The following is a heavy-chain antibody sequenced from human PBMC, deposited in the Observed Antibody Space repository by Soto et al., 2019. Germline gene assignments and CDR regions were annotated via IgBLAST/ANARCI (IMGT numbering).Heavy chain of an antibody. CDR3: AKHPIFVVVTPYFAH. CDR2: ISGSGGDT. CDR1: GFSFSSYA. D-gene: IGHD3-3*01. J-gene: IGHJ4*02. V-gene: IGHV3-23*01. Sequence: EVQLLESGGTLVQPGGSLRLSCVVSGFSFSSYAMGWVRQAPGKGLEWVSSISGSGGDTYYGDSVKGRFTISRDNSKNNLYLEANSLTAEDTAVYYCAKHPIFVVVTPYFAHWGQGTLVTVSS.